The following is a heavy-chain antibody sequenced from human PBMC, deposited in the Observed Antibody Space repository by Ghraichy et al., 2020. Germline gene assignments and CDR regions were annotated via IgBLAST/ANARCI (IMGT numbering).Heavy chain of an antibody. J-gene: IGHJ4*02. Sequence: GGSLRLSCVASGFTFRSYWMSWVRQAPGKGLEWVANINEDGSEKYYVDSVRGRVTISRDNAKNSLFLQMNSLRAEDTALYYCARAGRPGTVDYWGQGTLVT. CDR2: INEDGSEK. D-gene: IGHD1-1*01. V-gene: IGHV3-7*04. CDR3: ARAGRPGTVDY. CDR1: GFTFRSYW.